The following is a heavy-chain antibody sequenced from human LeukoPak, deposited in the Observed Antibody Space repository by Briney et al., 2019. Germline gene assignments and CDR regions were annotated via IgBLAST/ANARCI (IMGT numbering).Heavy chain of an antibody. CDR2: FDPEDGET. V-gene: IGHV1-24*01. J-gene: IGHJ3*02. CDR1: GYTLTELS. Sequence: ASVKVSCMVSGYTLTELSMHWVRQAPGKGLEWMGGFDPEDGETIYAQKFQGRVTMTEDTSTDTAYMELSSLRSEDTAVYYCATDQLGMVVAGTIDAFDIWGQGTMVTVSS. D-gene: IGHD6-19*01. CDR3: ATDQLGMVVAGTIDAFDI.